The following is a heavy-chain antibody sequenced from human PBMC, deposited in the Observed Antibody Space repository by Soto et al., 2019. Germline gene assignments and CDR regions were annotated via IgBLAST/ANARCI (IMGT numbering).Heavy chain of an antibody. D-gene: IGHD3-9*01. J-gene: IGHJ4*02. Sequence: QITLKESGPTLVKPTQTLTLTCTFSGLSLTISGVGVGWIRQPPGKALESPALVYWDDDKRYSPSLKSRHTITKDTSKNQVDLTMTNMDPVDTATYYCAHRPTYDLLTCYYDYYFDYWGQGTLVTVSS. CDR1: GLSLTISGVG. CDR3: AHRPTYDLLTCYYDYYFDY. V-gene: IGHV2-5*02. CDR2: VYWDDDK.